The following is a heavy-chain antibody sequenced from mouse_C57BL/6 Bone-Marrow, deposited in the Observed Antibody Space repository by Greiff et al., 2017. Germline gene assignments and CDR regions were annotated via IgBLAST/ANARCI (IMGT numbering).Heavy chain of an antibody. Sequence: EVQLVESGGDLVKPGGSLKLSCAASGFTFSSYGMSWVRQTPDKRLEWVATISSGGSYTYYPDSVKGRFTISRDNAKNTLYLQMSSLKSEDTAMYYCARRDSSYAMDYWGQGTSVTVSS. CDR3: ARRDSSYAMDY. CDR2: ISSGGSYT. CDR1: GFTFSSYG. V-gene: IGHV5-6*01. J-gene: IGHJ4*01.